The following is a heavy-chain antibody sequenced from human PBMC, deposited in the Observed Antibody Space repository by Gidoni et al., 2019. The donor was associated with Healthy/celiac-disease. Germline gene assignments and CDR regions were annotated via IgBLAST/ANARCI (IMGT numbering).Heavy chain of an antibody. CDR2: TYYRSKWYN. CDR3: AREKQYSSSSYDAFDI. D-gene: IGHD6-6*01. V-gene: IGHV6-1*01. J-gene: IGHJ3*02. Sequence: QVQLQPSGPGLVKPSRTLPLTCAIPGATVPRPGHAWNWIMQSPSRDLEWLGRTYYRSKWYNDYAVSVKSRITINPDTSKNQFSLQLNYVTPEDTAVYYCAREKQYSSSSYDAFDIWGQGTMVTVSS. CDR1: GATVPRPGHA.